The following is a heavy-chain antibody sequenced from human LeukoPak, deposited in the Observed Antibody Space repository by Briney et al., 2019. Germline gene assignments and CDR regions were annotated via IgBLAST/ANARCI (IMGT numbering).Heavy chain of an antibody. Sequence: GGSLRLSCAASGFTFSSYAMSCVRQAPGKGLDWFSAISGSGCSTYYADSVKGRFTISRDKYKNTLYLQKNSLRAEDTAVYYCAKLLGRTLFDYWGQGTLVTVSS. D-gene: IGHD1-26*01. CDR2: ISGSGCST. V-gene: IGHV3-23*01. J-gene: IGHJ4*02. CDR3: AKLLGRTLFDY. CDR1: GFTFSSYA.